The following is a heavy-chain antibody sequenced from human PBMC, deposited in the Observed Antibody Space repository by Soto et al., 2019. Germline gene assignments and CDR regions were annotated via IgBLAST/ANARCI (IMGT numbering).Heavy chain of an antibody. CDR2: ISSSGGGT. V-gene: IGHV3-23*04. CDR1: GFTFSSYA. Sequence: EVQLVESGGGLVQPGGSLRLSCAASGFTFSSYAMSWVRQAPGKGLEWVSAISSSGGGTSYTDSVKGRFTISRDTSKNTLYLQMSSLRAEDTAVYYCATGSASYDYWGQGTLVTVSS. J-gene: IGHJ4*02. CDR3: ATGSASYDY. D-gene: IGHD1-26*01.